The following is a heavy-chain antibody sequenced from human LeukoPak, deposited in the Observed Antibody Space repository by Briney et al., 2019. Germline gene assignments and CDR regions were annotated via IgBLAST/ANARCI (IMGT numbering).Heavy chain of an antibody. D-gene: IGHD4-17*01. V-gene: IGHV1-46*01. CDR2: INPSGGST. CDR1: GYTFTSYY. CDR3: ARLYGGDAFDI. Sequence: GASVKVSCKASGYTFTSYYMHWVRQAPGQGLEWMGIINPSGGSTSYAQKFQGRVTMTRDTSTSTVYMELSRLISDDTAVYYCARLYGGDAFDIWGQGTMVTVSS. J-gene: IGHJ3*02.